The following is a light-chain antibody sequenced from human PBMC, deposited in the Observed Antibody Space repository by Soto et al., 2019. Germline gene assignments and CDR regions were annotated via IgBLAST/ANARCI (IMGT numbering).Light chain of an antibody. J-gene: IGKJ5*01. CDR3: QQRLNWQVT. V-gene: IGKV3D-20*02. Sequence: ETVITQSPATLSVSPGGRATLSCRASQSISDTLAWYQHKPGQAPRLLIYAASSRATGSPDRFSGGGSGTDFTLTISRLEPEDFAVYYCQQRLNWQVTFGQGTRLEIK. CDR2: AAS. CDR1: QSISDT.